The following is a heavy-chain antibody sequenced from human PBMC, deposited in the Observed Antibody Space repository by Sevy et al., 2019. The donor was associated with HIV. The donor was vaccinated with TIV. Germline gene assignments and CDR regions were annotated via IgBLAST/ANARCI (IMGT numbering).Heavy chain of an antibody. J-gene: IGHJ4*02. D-gene: IGHD2-8*01. CDR3: ARFGLGYCTNGVCSLDY. CDR1: GFTFSSYW. Sequence: GGSLRLSCAASGFTFSSYWMHWVRQAPGKGLVWVSVIYRGGSTYYADSVKGRFTISRDNSNNTLHLQMNSLRAEDTAVYYCARFGLGYCTNGVCSLDYWGQGTLVTVSS. CDR2: IYRGGST. V-gene: IGHV3-66*01.